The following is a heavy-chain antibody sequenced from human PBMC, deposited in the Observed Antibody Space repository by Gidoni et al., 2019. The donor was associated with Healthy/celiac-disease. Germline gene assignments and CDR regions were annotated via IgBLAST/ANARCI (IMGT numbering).Heavy chain of an antibody. CDR1: GFTVSSNY. V-gene: IGHV3-66*01. Sequence: EVQLVESGGGLVQHGGSLRLSCAASGFTVSSNYMSWVRQAPGKGLEWVSVIYSGGSTYYADSVKGRFTISRDNSKNTLYLQMNSLRAEDTAVYYCASIPAGRTYAFDIWGQGTMVTVSS. CDR3: ASIPAGRTYAFDI. J-gene: IGHJ3*02. D-gene: IGHD2-2*02. CDR2: IYSGGST.